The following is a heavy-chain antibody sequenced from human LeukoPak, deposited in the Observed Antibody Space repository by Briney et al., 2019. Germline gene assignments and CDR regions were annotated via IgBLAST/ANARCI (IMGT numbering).Heavy chain of an antibody. CDR1: GFTFSSYS. J-gene: IGHJ4*02. Sequence: GGSLRLSCAASGFTFSSYSMNWVRQAPGKGLEWVSSISSSSTYIYYAVSVKGRFTLSRDNAKNSLYLQVNSLRAEDTAVYYCARDETYCGADCSLDYWGQGTLVTVSS. CDR2: ISSSSTYI. V-gene: IGHV3-21*01. D-gene: IGHD2-21*01. CDR3: ARDETYCGADCSLDY.